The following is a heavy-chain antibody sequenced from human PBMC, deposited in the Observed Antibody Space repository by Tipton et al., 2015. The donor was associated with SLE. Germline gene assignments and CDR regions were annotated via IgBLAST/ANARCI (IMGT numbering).Heavy chain of an antibody. J-gene: IGHJ4*02. V-gene: IGHV1-18*04. CDR3: ASGTYVLDY. Sequence: QLVQSGAEVKKPGASVKVSCTASGYTFTTYFITWVRQAPGQGLEWMGWISAYNGNRKYAKKVQGRVTMTTDTSTSTVYMELRSLRSDDTAVYYCASGTYVLDYWGQGTLGTVPS. CDR1: GYTFTTYF. CDR2: ISAYNGNR. D-gene: IGHD1-26*01.